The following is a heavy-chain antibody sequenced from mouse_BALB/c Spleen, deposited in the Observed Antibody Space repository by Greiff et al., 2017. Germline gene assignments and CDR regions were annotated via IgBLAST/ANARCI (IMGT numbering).Heavy chain of an antibody. Sequence: EVQGVESGGGLVQPGGSMKLSCVASGFTFSNYWMNWVRQSPEKGLEWVAEIRLKSNNYATHYAESVKGRFTISRDDSKSSVYLQMNNLRAEDTGIYYCTILLRWYFDVWGAGTTVTVSS. D-gene: IGHD1-1*01. CDR3: TILLRWYFDV. CDR1: GFTFSNYW. J-gene: IGHJ1*01. CDR2: IRLKSNNYAT. V-gene: IGHV6-6*02.